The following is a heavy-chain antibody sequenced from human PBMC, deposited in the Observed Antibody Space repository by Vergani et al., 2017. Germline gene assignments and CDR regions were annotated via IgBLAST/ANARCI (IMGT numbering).Heavy chain of an antibody. D-gene: IGHD6-25*01. CDR1: GYIFTNYW. J-gene: IGHJ4*02. CDR3: ARLXGRDSSGSKCFDY. Sequence: EVQLVQSGADVKNPGVSLKIPCQISGYIFTNYWIGWVRQMPGKGLEWMGSIHPADSDTIYSPTFQGQGTISVDKSISTAYLQRGSLRASDSAMYYCARLXGRDSSGSKCFDYWGQGTLVTVSS. CDR2: IHPADSDT. V-gene: IGHV5-51*01.